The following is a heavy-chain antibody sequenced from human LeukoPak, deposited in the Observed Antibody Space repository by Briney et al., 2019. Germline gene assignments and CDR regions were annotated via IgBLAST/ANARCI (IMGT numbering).Heavy chain of an antibody. CDR1: GGSFSGYY. D-gene: IGHD6-19*01. CDR2: INHSGST. CDR3: ASRYSSGWHDGVENHWFDP. J-gene: IGHJ5*02. V-gene: IGHV4-34*01. Sequence: SETLSLTCAVYGGSFSGYYWSWIRQPPGKGLEWSGEINHSGSTNYNPSLKSRVTISVDTSKNQFSLKLSSVTAADTAVYYCASRYSSGWHDGVENHWFDPWGQGTLVTVSS.